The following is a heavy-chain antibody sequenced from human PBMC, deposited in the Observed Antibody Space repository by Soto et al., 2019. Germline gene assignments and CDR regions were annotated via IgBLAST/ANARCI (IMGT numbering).Heavy chain of an antibody. J-gene: IGHJ5*02. V-gene: IGHV4-34*01. D-gene: IGHD1-1*01. Sequence: SETLSLTCAVYGGSFSGYYWSWLRQPPGKGLEWIGEINHSGSPNYNPSLKSRVTISVDTSKNQFSLKMTSVTAADTAVYYCATANWSHHYFDPWGQGTLVTVS. CDR1: GGSFSGYY. CDR3: ATANWSHHYFDP. CDR2: INHSGSP.